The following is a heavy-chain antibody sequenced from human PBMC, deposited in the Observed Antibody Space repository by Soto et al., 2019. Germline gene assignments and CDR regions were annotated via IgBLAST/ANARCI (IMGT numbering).Heavy chain of an antibody. CDR2: IYYSGST. Sequence: TLSLTCTVSGGSISSGGYYWSWIRQHPGKGLEWIGYIYYSGSTYYNPSLKSRVTISVDTSKNQFSLKLSSVTAADTAVYYCAGIPDCSGGSCYLPYYFDYWGQGTLVTVSS. CDR1: GGSISSGGYY. D-gene: IGHD2-15*01. J-gene: IGHJ4*02. CDR3: AGIPDCSGGSCYLPYYFDY. V-gene: IGHV4-31*03.